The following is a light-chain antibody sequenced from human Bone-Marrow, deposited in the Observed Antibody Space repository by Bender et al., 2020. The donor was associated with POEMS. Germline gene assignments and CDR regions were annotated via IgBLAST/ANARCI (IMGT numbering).Light chain of an antibody. CDR1: DLGDKY. J-gene: IGLJ2*01. CDR2: QDT. Sequence: SYEVTQPPSVSVSPGQTASITCSGDDLGDKYVAWYQQKQGQSPVLVIYQDTKRPSGIPERFYGSNSGNTATLTISGTQAMDEADYYCQAWDTYSVIFGGGTKLTVL. V-gene: IGLV3-1*01. CDR3: QAWDTYSVI.